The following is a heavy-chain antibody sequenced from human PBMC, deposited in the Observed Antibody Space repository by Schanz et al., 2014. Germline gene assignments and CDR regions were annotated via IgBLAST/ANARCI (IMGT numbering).Heavy chain of an antibody. Sequence: VQLLESGGGLVQPGGSLRLSCAASGFSFSDYYMSWIRQAPGKGLEWISFINTGSNYINYADSVKGRFTISRDNTKNSLFLQLNSLRADDTAVYYCARNRGSGGQNWYFDLWGRGPLVTVSS. J-gene: IGHJ2*01. CDR3: ARNRGSGGQNWYFDL. CDR1: GFSFSDYY. V-gene: IGHV3-11*03. CDR2: INTGSNYI. D-gene: IGHD1-26*01.